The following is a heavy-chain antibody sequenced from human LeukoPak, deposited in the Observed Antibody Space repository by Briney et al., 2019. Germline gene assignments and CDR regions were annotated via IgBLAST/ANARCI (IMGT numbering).Heavy chain of an antibody. Sequence: PSETLSLTCTVSGGSISSYYWSWIRQPPGKGLEWIGYIYYSGSTNYNPSLKSRVTISVDTSKNQFSLKLSSVTAADTAVYYCASRMYYYDSSGYYDYWGQGTLVTVFS. V-gene: IGHV4-59*12. CDR3: ASRMYYYDSSGYYDY. J-gene: IGHJ4*02. D-gene: IGHD3-22*01. CDR2: IYYSGST. CDR1: GGSISSYY.